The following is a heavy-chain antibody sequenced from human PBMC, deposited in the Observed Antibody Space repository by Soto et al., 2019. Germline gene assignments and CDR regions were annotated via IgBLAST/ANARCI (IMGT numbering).Heavy chain of an antibody. CDR2: IKQDGSEK. CDR1: GFTFSSYW. V-gene: IGHV3-7*01. Sequence: GGSLRLSCAASGFTFSSYWMNWVRQTPGKGLEWVANIKQDGSEKYYLDSLKGRFAISRDNAKNSLFLDMNSLRAEDTAVYYCAKDWGAWATKGPPGHWGQGTVVTVSS. D-gene: IGHD3-16*01. J-gene: IGHJ4*02. CDR3: AKDWGAWATKGPPGH.